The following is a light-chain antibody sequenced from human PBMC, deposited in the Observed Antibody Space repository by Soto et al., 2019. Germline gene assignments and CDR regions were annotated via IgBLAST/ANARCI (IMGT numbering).Light chain of an antibody. CDR1: SSIIGAGYE. V-gene: IGLV1-40*01. J-gene: IGLJ1*01. Sequence: QSVLTQPPSVSAAPGQRVTISCTGSSSIIGAGYEAHWYQQVPGTAPKLLIYENNNRPSGVPDRFSGSKSGTSASLAITGLQAEDEAEYYCQSYDSSLSGYVFGTGTKVTVL. CDR3: QSYDSSLSGYV. CDR2: ENN.